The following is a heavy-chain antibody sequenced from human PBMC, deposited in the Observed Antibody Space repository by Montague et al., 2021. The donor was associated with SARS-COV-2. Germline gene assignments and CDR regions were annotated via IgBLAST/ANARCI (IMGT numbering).Heavy chain of an antibody. Sequence: SETLSLTCAIHGASFKSEYWNCTRLDPGNRREWYAEIDQDETTNYSPSLRSRLTLSVDTSKNQFSLKLRSVTAADTDVYFCARGQRQRFSVFGVLAGGPELKHYALDVWGLGITVTVS. CDR2: IDQDETT. D-gene: IGHD3-3*01. J-gene: IGHJ6*02. CDR1: GASFKSEY. CDR3: ARGQRQRFSVFGVLAGGPELKHYALDV. V-gene: IGHV4-34*01.